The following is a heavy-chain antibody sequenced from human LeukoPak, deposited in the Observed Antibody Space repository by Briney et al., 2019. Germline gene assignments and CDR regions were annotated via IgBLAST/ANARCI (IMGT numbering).Heavy chain of an antibody. CDR2: ISYDGSNK. J-gene: IGHJ6*02. Sequence: GGSLRLSCAASGFTFSSYAMHWVRQAPGKGLEWVAVISYDGSNKYYADSVKGRFTTSRDNSKNTLYLQMNSLRAEDTAVYYCARDYCSGGSCWGSYYYGMDVWGQGTTVTVSS. V-gene: IGHV3-30*14. CDR3: ARDYCSGGSCWGSYYYGMDV. CDR1: GFTFSSYA. D-gene: IGHD2-15*01.